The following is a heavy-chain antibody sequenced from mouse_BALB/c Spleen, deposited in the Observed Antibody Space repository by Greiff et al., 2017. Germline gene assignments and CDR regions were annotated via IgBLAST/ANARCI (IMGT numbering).Heavy chain of an antibody. CDR1: GFTFSSFG. V-gene: IGHV5-17*02. CDR3: ARAFITSSMDY. CDR2: ISSGRSTI. J-gene: IGHJ4*01. D-gene: IGHD1-1*01. Sequence: DVMLVESGGGLVQPGGSRKLSCAASGFTFSSFGMHWVRQAPEKGLEWVAYISSGRSTIYYADTVKGRFTISRDNPKNTLFLLMTSLRSEDTAMYYCARAFITSSMDYWGQGTSVTVSA.